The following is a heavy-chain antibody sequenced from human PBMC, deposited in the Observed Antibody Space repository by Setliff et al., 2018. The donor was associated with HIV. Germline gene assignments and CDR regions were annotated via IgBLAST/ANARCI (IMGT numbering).Heavy chain of an antibody. CDR3: IRQSLAAVTTTRVLDWVAGD. CDR2: IFPGDSDT. V-gene: IGHV5-51*01. D-gene: IGHD3-9*01. Sequence: GESLKISCQGSGFNFNTDWIVWVRQIPGKGLEWMGSIFPGDSDTRYSPSFEDQVTISVDKSISTAYLQWRSLKASDTAMYYCIRQSLAAVTTTRVLDWVAGDWGQGTQVTVSS. J-gene: IGHJ4*02. CDR1: GFNFNTDW.